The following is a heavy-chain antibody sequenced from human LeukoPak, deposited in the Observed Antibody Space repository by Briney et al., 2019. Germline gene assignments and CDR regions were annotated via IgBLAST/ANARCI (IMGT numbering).Heavy chain of an antibody. V-gene: IGHV4-39*01. D-gene: IGHD6-6*01. CDR1: GGSISSSSYY. CDR3: ASDRFIFEYSSSSVGTATHYFDY. J-gene: IGHJ4*02. CDR2: IYYSGST. Sequence: PSETLSLTCTVSGGSISSSSYYWGWLRQPPGKGLEWIGSIYYSGSTYYNPSLKSRVTISVDTSKNQFSLKLSSVTAADTAVYYCASDRFIFEYSSSSVGTATHYFDYWGQGTLVTVSS.